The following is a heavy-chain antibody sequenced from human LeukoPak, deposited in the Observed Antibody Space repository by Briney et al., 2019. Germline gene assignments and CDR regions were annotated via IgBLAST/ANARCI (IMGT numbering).Heavy chain of an antibody. Sequence: ASVKVSYKASGYTFTGYYMQWVRQAPGQGLEWMGWINPKSGGTKYAQKFQDRVTMTRDTSISAAYMEVSSLRSDDTAVYYCARASGSYWYYFDYWGQGTLVTVSS. D-gene: IGHD1-26*01. CDR2: INPKSGGT. V-gene: IGHV1-2*02. CDR1: GYTFTGYY. J-gene: IGHJ4*02. CDR3: ARASGSYWYYFDY.